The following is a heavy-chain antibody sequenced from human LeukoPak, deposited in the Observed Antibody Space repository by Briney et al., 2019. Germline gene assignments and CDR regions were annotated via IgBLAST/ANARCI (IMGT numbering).Heavy chain of an antibody. D-gene: IGHD1-26*01. J-gene: IGHJ4*02. Sequence: ETLSLPCTVSGSLYNYYWSWIRQPPGKGLEGIGYIHYNGITNYNPSPKSRVTMSLDTSKNQVSLKLNSVTAADTAVYYCARHISSGGTYAHFDYWGQGTLVTVSS. V-gene: IGHV4-59*08. CDR3: ARHISSGGTYAHFDY. CDR2: IHYNGIT. CDR1: GSLYNYY.